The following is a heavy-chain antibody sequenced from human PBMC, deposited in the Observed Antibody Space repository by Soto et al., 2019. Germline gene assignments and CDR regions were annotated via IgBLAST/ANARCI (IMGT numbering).Heavy chain of an antibody. CDR1: GGTFSSYA. CDR2: IIPIFGTA. J-gene: IGHJ4*02. CDR3: ARDYYDSSGYYYY. Sequence: SVKVSCKASGGTFSSYAISWVRQAPGQGLEWTGGIIPIFGTANYAQKFQGRVTITADESTSTAYMELSSLRSEDTAVYYCARDYYDSSGYYYYWGQGTLVTVSS. V-gene: IGHV1-69*13. D-gene: IGHD3-22*01.